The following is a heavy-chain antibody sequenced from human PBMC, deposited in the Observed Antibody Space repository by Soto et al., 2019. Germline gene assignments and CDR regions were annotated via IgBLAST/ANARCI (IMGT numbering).Heavy chain of an antibody. V-gene: IGHV4-30-4*01. J-gene: IGHJ4*02. CDR2: IYYSGST. CDR1: GGSISSGDYY. D-gene: IGHD3-10*01. Sequence: PSETLSLTCTVSGGSISSGDYYWSWIRQPPGKGLEWIGYIYYSGSTYYNPSLKSRVTISVDTSKNQFSLKLSSVTAADTAVYYCASVYGSGSYYNVYWGQGTLVTVSS. CDR3: ASVYGSGSYYNVY.